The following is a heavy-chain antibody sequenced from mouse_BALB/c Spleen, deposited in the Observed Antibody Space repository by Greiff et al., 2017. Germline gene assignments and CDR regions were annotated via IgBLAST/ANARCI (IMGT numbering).Heavy chain of an antibody. Sequence: EVQLVESGAELVKPGASVKLSCTASGFNIKDTYMHWVKQRPEQGLEWIGRIDPANGNTKYDPKFQGKATITADTSSNTAYLQLSSLTSADTAVYYCARGEAGTRDYWGQGTTLTVSS. J-gene: IGHJ2*01. CDR1: GFNIKDTY. CDR2: IDPANGNT. V-gene: IGHV14-3*02. D-gene: IGHD4-1*01. CDR3: ARGEAGTRDY.